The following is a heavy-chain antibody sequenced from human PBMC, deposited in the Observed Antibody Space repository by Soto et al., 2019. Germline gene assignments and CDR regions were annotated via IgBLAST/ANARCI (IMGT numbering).Heavy chain of an antibody. CDR2: MYYNGNT. D-gene: IGHD3-22*01. CDR3: ARLQIYDSRAAPTPIFHP. CDR1: GGSFTSTNYF. Sequence: QLQESGPGLVKPSETLSLTCTVSGGSFTSTNYFWGWIRQPPGKGLEWIGYMYYNGNTYYNPSLKSRVTMSVDTSKRQFSLDMSSVTAAATAMYYCARLQIYDSRAAPTPIFHPWGLGAMVTVSS. J-gene: IGHJ1*01. V-gene: IGHV4-39*01.